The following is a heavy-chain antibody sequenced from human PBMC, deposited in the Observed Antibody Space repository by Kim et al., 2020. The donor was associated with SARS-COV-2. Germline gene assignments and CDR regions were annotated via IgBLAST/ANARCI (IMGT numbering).Heavy chain of an antibody. Sequence: KGRFTISRDNSKNTLYLQMNSLRAEDTAVYYCARDRSDYDFSYYYYGMDVWGQGTTVTVSS. J-gene: IGHJ6*02. V-gene: IGHV3-30*01. D-gene: IGHD3-3*01. CDR3: ARDRSDYDFSYYYYGMDV.